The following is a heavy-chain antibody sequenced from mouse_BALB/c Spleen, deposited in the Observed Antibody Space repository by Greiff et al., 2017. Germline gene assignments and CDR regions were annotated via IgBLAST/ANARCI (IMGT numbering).Heavy chain of an antibody. J-gene: IGHJ4*01. CDR3: ARSYRYDGGYAMDY. Sequence: EVQVVESGGGLVKPGGSLKLSCAASGFTFSDYYMYWVRQTPEKRLEWVATISDGGSYTYYPDSVKGRFTISRDNAKNNLYLQMSSLKSEDTAMYYCARSYRYDGGYAMDYWGQGTSVTVSS. V-gene: IGHV5-4*02. CDR2: ISDGGSYT. D-gene: IGHD2-14*01. CDR1: GFTFSDYY.